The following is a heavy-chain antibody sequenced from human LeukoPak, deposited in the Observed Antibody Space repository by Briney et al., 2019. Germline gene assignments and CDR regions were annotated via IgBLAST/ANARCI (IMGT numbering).Heavy chain of an antibody. Sequence: PSETLSLTCTVSGGSISNYYWSWIRQPPGEGLEWIGFISYTGSTNYNPSLKSRVTVSVDTSKNQFSLKVTSVTAADTAVYYCARDLGYSSGWYSGYGMDVWGQGTTVTVSS. CDR2: ISYTGST. CDR1: GGSISNYY. J-gene: IGHJ6*02. CDR3: ARDLGYSSGWYSGYGMDV. V-gene: IGHV4-59*01. D-gene: IGHD6-19*01.